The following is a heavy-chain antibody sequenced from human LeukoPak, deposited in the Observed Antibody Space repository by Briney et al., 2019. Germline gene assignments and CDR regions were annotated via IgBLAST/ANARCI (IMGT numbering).Heavy chain of an antibody. CDR2: IHTSGST. V-gene: IGHV4-4*07. CDR1: GGSISNYN. Sequence: SETLSLTCTVSGGSISNYNWRWIRQPAGKGLEWIGQIHTSGSTNYNPPLKSRVTMSIDTTEDQVSLTIRSVTAADTAFYYCARSDISSGWSFDYWGQGTLVTVSS. D-gene: IGHD6-19*01. CDR3: ARSDISSGWSFDY. J-gene: IGHJ4*02.